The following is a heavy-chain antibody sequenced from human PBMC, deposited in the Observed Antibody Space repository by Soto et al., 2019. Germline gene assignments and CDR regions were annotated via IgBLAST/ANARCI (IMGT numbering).Heavy chain of an antibody. CDR1: GFSLSTSGVG. Sequence: QITLKESGPTLVKPTQTLTLTCTFSGFSLSTSGVGVGWIRQPPGKALEWLALIYWDDDKRYSPSLKSRLTITKDTTRNQVVXTMTNMDPVDTATYYCARAVYYYDSSGYYLGLFDYWGQGTLVTVSS. CDR3: ARAVYYYDSSGYYLGLFDY. D-gene: IGHD3-22*01. CDR2: IYWDDDK. V-gene: IGHV2-5*02. J-gene: IGHJ4*02.